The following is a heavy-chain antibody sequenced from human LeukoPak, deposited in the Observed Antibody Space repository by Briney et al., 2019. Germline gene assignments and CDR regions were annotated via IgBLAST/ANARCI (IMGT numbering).Heavy chain of an antibody. CDR2: ISADGSEK. V-gene: IGHV3-30-3*01. Sequence: GGSLRLSCVGSGFTFSSYALHWLRQAPGKGLEWVAVISADGSEKCYADSVKGRFTMSRDNSKNTLFLQMNSLRTEDTAVYYCARDAPYSGGCCAFDIWGQGTTVTVSS. J-gene: IGHJ3*02. D-gene: IGHD6-19*01. CDR3: ARDAPYSGGCCAFDI. CDR1: GFTFSSYA.